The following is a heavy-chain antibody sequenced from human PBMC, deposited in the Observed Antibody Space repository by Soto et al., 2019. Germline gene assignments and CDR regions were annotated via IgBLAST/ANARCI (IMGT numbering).Heavy chain of an antibody. V-gene: IGHV3-30-3*01. Sequence: QVQLVESGGGVVQPGRSLRLSCAASGFTFSSYAMHWVRQAPGKGLEWVAVISYDGSNKYYADSVKGRFTISRDNSKNTLDLQVNRLRAEDTAVYYCARDPVWGKAMVLWYFDLWGRGTLVSVSS. D-gene: IGHD5-18*01. CDR1: GFTFSSYA. J-gene: IGHJ2*01. CDR3: ARDPVWGKAMVLWYFDL. CDR2: ISYDGSNK.